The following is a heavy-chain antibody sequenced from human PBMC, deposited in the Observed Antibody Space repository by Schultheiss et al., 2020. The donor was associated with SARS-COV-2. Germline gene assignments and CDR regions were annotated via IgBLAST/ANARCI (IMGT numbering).Heavy chain of an antibody. D-gene: IGHD3-10*01. J-gene: IGHJ6*02. CDR3: ASSLWYYYGMDV. CDR1: GFTFSSYE. V-gene: IGHV3-48*03. Sequence: GGSLRLSCAASGFTFSSYEMNWVRQAPGKGLEWVSYISSSGSTIYYADSVKGRFTISRDNAKNSLYLQMNSLRAEDTAVYYCASSLWYYYGMDVWGQGTTVTVSS. CDR2: ISSSGSTI.